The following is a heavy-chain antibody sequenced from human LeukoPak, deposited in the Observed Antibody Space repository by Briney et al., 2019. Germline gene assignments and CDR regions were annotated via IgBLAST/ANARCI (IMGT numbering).Heavy chain of an antibody. D-gene: IGHD3-10*01. CDR2: ISAYNGNT. V-gene: IGHV1-18*01. CDR1: GYTFTSYG. Sequence: ASVKVSCKASGYTFTSYGISWVRQAPGQGLEWMGWISAYNGNTNYAQKLQGRVTMTTDTSTSTAYMELRSLSSDDTAVYYCARDRGRGVRGVNWFDPWGQGTLVTVSS. J-gene: IGHJ5*02. CDR3: ARDRGRGVRGVNWFDP.